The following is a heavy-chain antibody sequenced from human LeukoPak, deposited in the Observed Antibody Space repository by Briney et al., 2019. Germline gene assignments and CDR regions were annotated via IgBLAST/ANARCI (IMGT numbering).Heavy chain of an antibody. CDR2: ILTSRSIGNGSI. Sequence: PSQTLSLTCTVSGGSIYSGTFYWSWIRQSAGKRLEWIGHILTSRSIGNGSIKYNPSLKSRVTMSDDTATNQISLTLTSVTAADTAVYYCARSRANPLLRYLDIWGQGILVTVSS. CDR1: GGSIYSGTFY. J-gene: IGHJ4*02. D-gene: IGHD3-9*01. V-gene: IGHV4-61*09. CDR3: ARSRANPLLRYLDI.